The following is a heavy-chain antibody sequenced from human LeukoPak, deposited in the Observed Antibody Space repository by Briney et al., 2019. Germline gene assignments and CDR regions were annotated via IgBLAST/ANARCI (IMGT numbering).Heavy chain of an antibody. CDR2: INHSGST. CDR1: GGSFSGYY. Sequence: SEILSLTCAVYGGSFSGYYWSWIRQPPGKGLEWIGEINHSGSTNYNPSLKSRVTISVDTSKNQFSLKLSSVTAADTAVYYCARGRSYCSSTSCYSSMDVWGQGTTVTVSS. CDR3: ARGRSYCSSTSCYSSMDV. D-gene: IGHD2-2*02. J-gene: IGHJ6*02. V-gene: IGHV4-34*01.